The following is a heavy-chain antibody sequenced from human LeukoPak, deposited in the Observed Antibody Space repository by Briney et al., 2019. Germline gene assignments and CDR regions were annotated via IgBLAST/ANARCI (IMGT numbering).Heavy chain of an antibody. CDR1: GFTFSSYA. V-gene: IGHV3-23*01. CDR3: AKDPKGQQLAWYYFDY. J-gene: IGHJ4*02. Sequence: PGGSLRLSCAASGFTFSSYAMSWVRQAPGKGLEWVSAISGSGGSTYYADSVKGRFTISRDNSKNTLYLQMNSLRAEDTAVYYCAKDPKGQQLAWYYFDYWGQGTLVTVSS. D-gene: IGHD6-13*01. CDR2: ISGSGGST.